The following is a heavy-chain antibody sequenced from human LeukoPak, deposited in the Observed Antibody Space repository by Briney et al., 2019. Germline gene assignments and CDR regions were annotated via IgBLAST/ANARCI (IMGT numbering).Heavy chain of an antibody. V-gene: IGHV3-30*02. CDR3: AKGKLDYYDSSDAFDI. J-gene: IGHJ3*02. CDR1: GFTFSNAW. D-gene: IGHD3-22*01. CDR2: IRYDGINK. Sequence: PGGSLRLSCAASGFTFSNAWMSWVRQAPGKGLEWVAFIRYDGINKYYADSVKGRLIISRDNSKNTLYLQMNSLRAEDTAVYYCAKGKLDYYDSSDAFDIWGQGTMVTVSS.